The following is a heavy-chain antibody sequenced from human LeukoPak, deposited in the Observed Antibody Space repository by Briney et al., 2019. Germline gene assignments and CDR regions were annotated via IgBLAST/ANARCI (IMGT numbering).Heavy chain of an antibody. D-gene: IGHD3-10*01. CDR1: GFSFSSYS. CDR2: ISSSSSTI. CDR3: AREGYIRGSGEFDP. J-gene: IGHJ5*02. V-gene: IGHV3-48*01. Sequence: PGGSLRLSCAASGFSFSSYSMNWVRQAPGKGLEWVSYISSSSSTIYYADSVKGRFTISRDNAKNSLYLQMNSLRAADTAVYYCAREGYIRGSGEFDPWGQGTLVTVSS.